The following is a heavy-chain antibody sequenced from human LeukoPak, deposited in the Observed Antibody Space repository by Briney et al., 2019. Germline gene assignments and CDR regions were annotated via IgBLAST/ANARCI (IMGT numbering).Heavy chain of an antibody. CDR2: INSDGSST. J-gene: IGHJ3*02. Sequence: GGSLRLSCAASGFTFSSYWMHWVRQAPGKGLVWVSRINSDGSSTSYADSVKGRFTISRDNAKNTLYLQMNSLRAEDTAVYYCARETYYYGSGSYNAFNIWGQGTMVTVSS. V-gene: IGHV3-74*01. CDR1: GFTFSSYW. D-gene: IGHD3-10*01. CDR3: ARETYYYGSGSYNAFNI.